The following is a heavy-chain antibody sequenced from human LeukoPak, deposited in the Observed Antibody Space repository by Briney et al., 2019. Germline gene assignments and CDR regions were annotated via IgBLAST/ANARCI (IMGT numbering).Heavy chain of an antibody. CDR3: AGGYCTNGVCYTPHYYYGMDV. D-gene: IGHD2-8*01. J-gene: IGHJ6*02. Sequence: EASVKVSCKASGYTFTSYGISWVRQAPGQGLEWMGWISAYNGNTNYAQKLQGRVTMTTDTSTSTAYMELRSLRSDDTAVYYCAGGYCTNGVCYTPHYYYGMDVWGQGTTVTVSS. CDR1: GYTFTSYG. V-gene: IGHV1-18*01. CDR2: ISAYNGNT.